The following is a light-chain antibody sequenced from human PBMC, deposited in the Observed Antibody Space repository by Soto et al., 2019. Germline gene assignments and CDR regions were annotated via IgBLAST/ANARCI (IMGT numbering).Light chain of an antibody. CDR3: QQRSNWPPTCT. CDR1: QSVSSY. V-gene: IGKV3-11*01. CDR2: HAS. Sequence: EIVLTQSPATLSLSPGERATLSCRASQSVSSYLAWYQQKPGQAHRLLIYHASNRATGIPARFSGSGSGTDFTLTISSLEPEDFAVYYCQQRSNWPPTCTFGQGTKVEIK. J-gene: IGKJ1*01.